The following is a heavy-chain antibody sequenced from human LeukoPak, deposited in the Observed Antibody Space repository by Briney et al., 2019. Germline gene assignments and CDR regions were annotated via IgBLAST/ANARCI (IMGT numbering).Heavy chain of an antibody. J-gene: IGHJ2*01. CDR2: VYHSGST. Sequence: SETLSLTCAVSGGSISSSNWWNWVRQPPGKGLEWIGEVYHSGSTHYNPSLKSRVTISVDTSKNQFSLKLSSVTAADTAVYYCARRTGDSSGYYYVLWYFDLWGRGTLVTVSS. CDR3: ARRTGDSSGYYYVLWYFDL. D-gene: IGHD3-22*01. V-gene: IGHV4-4*02. CDR1: GGSISSSNW.